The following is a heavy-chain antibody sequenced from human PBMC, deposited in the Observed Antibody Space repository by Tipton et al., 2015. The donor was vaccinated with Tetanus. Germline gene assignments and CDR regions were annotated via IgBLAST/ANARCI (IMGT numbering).Heavy chain of an antibody. D-gene: IGHD3-3*01. CDR1: GDSIDGGTFH. V-gene: IGHV4-39*01. CDR3: ARHQSGYFTPFDS. Sequence: TLSLTCTVSGDSIDGGTFHWGWIRQPPGKGLEWIGSVYESGDTYYIPSLKSRVTISVDTSKNQFSLNLKSMAAADTAVYYCARHQSGYFTPFDSWGQGTLVTVSS. J-gene: IGHJ4*02. CDR2: VYESGDT.